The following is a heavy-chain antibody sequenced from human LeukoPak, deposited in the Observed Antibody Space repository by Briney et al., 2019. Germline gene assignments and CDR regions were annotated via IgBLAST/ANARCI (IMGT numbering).Heavy chain of an antibody. V-gene: IGHV3-74*01. D-gene: IGHD1-26*01. CDR3: TRATGSFYGLGY. Sequence: GGSLRLSCAASGFTFSSYWMHWVRQAPGKGLLWVSRINSDGSVTTYADSVKGRFTISRDNAKNTLYLQMNSLRAEDTAVYYCTRATGSFYGLGYWSQGTLVTVSS. CDR1: GFTFSSYW. CDR2: INSDGSVT. J-gene: IGHJ4*02.